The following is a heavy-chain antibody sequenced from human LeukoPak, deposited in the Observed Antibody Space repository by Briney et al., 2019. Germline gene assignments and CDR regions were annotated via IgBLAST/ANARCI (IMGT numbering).Heavy chain of an antibody. V-gene: IGHV3-7*03. CDR2: IKEDESEK. CDR3: AKDLYRGVMSSFDY. CDR1: GFTFTSYW. Sequence: GGSLRLSCAASGFTFTSYWMGWVRQAPGNGPEWVANIKEDESEKNYVDSVKGRFTISRDSAKNALYLQMNSLRAEDTAVYYCAKDLYRGVMSSFDYWGQGTLVTVSS. D-gene: IGHD3-10*01. J-gene: IGHJ4*02.